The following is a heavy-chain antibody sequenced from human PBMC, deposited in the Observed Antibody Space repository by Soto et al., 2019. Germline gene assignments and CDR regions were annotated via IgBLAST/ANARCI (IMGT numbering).Heavy chain of an antibody. V-gene: IGHV4-31*03. Sequence: QVQLQESGPGLVKPSQTLSLTCSVSGGSVGIGGYYWNWIRQQPGKGLEWIGYIYYSGTTYYNPSLKSRVSISLDTSNNQFSLKLRSVTAADTAVYYCAIGTWGWAYYFDYWGQGTHVTVSS. CDR2: IYYSGTT. J-gene: IGHJ4*02. CDR3: AIGTWGWAYYFDY. CDR1: GGSVGIGGYY. D-gene: IGHD3-16*01.